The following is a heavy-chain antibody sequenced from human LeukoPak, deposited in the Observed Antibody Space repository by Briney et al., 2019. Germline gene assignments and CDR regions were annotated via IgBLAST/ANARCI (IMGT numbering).Heavy chain of an antibody. V-gene: IGHV4-34*01. J-gene: IGHJ4*02. D-gene: IGHD4-17*01. CDR2: INHSGST. CDR3: YYGDYGV. Sequence: PSKTLSLTCAVYGGSFSGYYWSWIRQPPGKGLEWIGEINHSGSTNYNPSLKSRVTISVDTSKNQFSLKLSSVTAADTAVYYCYYGDYGVWGQGTLVTVSS. CDR1: GGSFSGYY.